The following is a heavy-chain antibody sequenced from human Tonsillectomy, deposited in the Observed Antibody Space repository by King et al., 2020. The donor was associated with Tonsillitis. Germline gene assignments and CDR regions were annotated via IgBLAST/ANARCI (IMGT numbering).Heavy chain of an antibody. J-gene: IGHJ4*02. CDR2: IDPSDSYT. CDR1: RYNFTSYW. Sequence: QLVQSGAEVKKPGESLRISCKGSRYNFTSYWISWVRQVPGKGLEWMGRIDPSDSYTNYSPSFQGHVTISADKSISTAYLQWSSLRASATAIYSCATSLSGSSPFYFDCWGQGTLVTVSS. CDR3: ATSLSGSSPFYFDC. V-gene: IGHV5-10-1*03. D-gene: IGHD1-26*01.